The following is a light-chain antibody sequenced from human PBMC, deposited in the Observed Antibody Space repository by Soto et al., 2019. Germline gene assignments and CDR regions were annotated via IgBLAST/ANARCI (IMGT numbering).Light chain of an antibody. CDR3: QYHGSSPIT. Sequence: EIMVRNSPGTLSFSKCERAALSCRAGQSVSSSYLAWYQQKPGQAPRLLIFAASSRASGIPDRFSGSGSGTDFTLTISRLEPEDFALFYCQYHGSSPITFGQGTRLEIK. V-gene: IGKV3-20*01. J-gene: IGKJ5*01. CDR2: AAS. CDR1: QSVSSSY.